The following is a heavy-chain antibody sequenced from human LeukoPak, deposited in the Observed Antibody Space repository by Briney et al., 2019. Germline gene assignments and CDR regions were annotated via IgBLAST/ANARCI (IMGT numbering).Heavy chain of an antibody. CDR1: GYTFTSYG. J-gene: IGHJ6*03. Sequence: GASVKVSCKASGYTFTSYGISWVRQAPGQGLEWMGWISAYNGNTNYAQKLQGRVTMTTDTSTSTAYMELRSLRSDDTAVYYCARFPRSTVTTPLYYMDVWGKGTTVTISS. D-gene: IGHD4-17*01. CDR2: ISAYNGNT. V-gene: IGHV1-18*01. CDR3: ARFPRSTVTTPLYYMDV.